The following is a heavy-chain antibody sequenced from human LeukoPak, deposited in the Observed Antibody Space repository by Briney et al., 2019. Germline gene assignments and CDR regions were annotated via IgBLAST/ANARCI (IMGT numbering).Heavy chain of an antibody. V-gene: IGHV3-23*01. CDR2: ISGFGTST. D-gene: IGHD2-15*01. CDR1: GFTFTSYA. J-gene: IGHJ4*02. CDR3: ARDLSLYCSGGSCYSLNY. Sequence: HPGGSLRLSCAASGFTFTSYAMSWVRQAPGKGLEWVSSISGFGTSTYFADSVKGRFTISRDNSKNTLYLQMNSLRAEDTAVYYCARDLSLYCSGGSCYSLNYWGQGTLVTVSS.